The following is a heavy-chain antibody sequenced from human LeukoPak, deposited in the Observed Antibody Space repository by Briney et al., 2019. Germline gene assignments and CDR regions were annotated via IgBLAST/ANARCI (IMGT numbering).Heavy chain of an antibody. V-gene: IGHV5-51*01. D-gene: IGHD3-10*01. J-gene: IGHJ4*02. Sequence: GESLKISCQGSGYSFSSYWIAWVRQMPGKGLEWMGIIYPSDSDTRYSPSFQGQVTISADKSTSTAYLQWNSLKASDTAMYYCARRTVRGVISSPFDYWGQGTLVTVSS. CDR2: IYPSDSDT. CDR3: ARRTVRGVISSPFDY. CDR1: GYSFSSYW.